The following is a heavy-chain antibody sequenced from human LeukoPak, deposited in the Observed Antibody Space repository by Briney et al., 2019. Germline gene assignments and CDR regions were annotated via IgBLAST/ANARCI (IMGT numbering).Heavy chain of an antibody. D-gene: IGHD6-19*01. CDR2: INPNSGGT. V-gene: IGHV1-2*02. Sequence: ASVKVSCKASGYTFTGYYMHWVRQAPGQGLEWMGWINPNSGGTNYAQKFQGRVTMTRDTSISTAYMELSRLRSDDTAVYYCARDRGAVAGTLHLWGQGTLVTVSS. J-gene: IGHJ1*01. CDR3: ARDRGAVAGTLHL. CDR1: GYTFTGYY.